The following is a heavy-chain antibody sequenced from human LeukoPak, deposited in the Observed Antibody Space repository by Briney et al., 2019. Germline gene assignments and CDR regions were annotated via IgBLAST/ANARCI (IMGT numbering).Heavy chain of an antibody. Sequence: ASVKVSCKASGGTFSSYAISWVRQAPGQGLEWMGRIIPILGIANYAQKFQGRVTITADKSTSTAYMELSSLRSEDTAVYYCAREAIVEGGFDYWGQGTLVTVSS. J-gene: IGHJ4*02. CDR3: AREAIVEGGFDY. CDR2: IIPILGIA. CDR1: GGTFSSYA. V-gene: IGHV1-69*04. D-gene: IGHD2-15*01.